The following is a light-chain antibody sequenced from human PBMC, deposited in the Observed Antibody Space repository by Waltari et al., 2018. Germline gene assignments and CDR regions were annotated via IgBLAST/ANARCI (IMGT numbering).Light chain of an antibody. J-gene: IGKJ4*01. CDR1: QGIHDN. CDR2: RAS. CDR3: QQYNKWPPLT. Sequence: ETVMTQSPATLSMSPGERAILSCRAGQGIHDNLAWYQQKPGQAPRLLIYRASTRATGIPARCSGSRSGTDFTLTITSLQSEDSALYYCQQYNKWPPLTFGGGTKVEI. V-gene: IGKV3-15*01.